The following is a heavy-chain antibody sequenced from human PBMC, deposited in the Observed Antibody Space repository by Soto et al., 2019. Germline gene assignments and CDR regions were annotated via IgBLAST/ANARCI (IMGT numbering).Heavy chain of an antibody. Sequence: QVQLVQSGDEVKKPGASVKVSCKASGYIFVNYGIAWVRQAPGQGLEWMGWISPYTGNTHSATKVQGRLTMTTDTSTSTAYMDLGSRTSDDTAVYYCVMGDNYVTPTPQDVWGQGTTVTVSS. J-gene: IGHJ6*02. D-gene: IGHD3-16*01. CDR2: ISPYTGNT. CDR3: VMGDNYVTPTPQDV. CDR1: GYIFVNYG. V-gene: IGHV1-18*01.